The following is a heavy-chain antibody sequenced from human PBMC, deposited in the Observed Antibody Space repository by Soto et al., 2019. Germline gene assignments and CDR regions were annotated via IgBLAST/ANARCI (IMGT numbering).Heavy chain of an antibody. CDR3: AKSLSPDIVDYYFDY. D-gene: IGHD5-12*01. V-gene: IGHV3-9*01. Sequence: PGGSLRLSCAASGFTFDDYAMHWVRQAPGKGLEWVSGISWNSGSIGYADSVKGRFTISRDNAKNSLYLQMNSLRAEDTALCYCAKSLSPDIVDYYFDYWGQGTLVTVSS. CDR1: GFTFDDYA. CDR2: ISWNSGSI. J-gene: IGHJ4*02.